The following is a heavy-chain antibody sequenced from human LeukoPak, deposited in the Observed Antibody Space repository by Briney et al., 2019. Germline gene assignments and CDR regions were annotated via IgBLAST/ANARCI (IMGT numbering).Heavy chain of an antibody. Sequence: GGSLRLSCAASGFTFNAYAMHWVRQAPGKGPEWVAVVWYDGTNQYYADSMKGRFTISRDNSKNTVFLQMNSLRAEDTATYYCARDLATYSYGYIYGFWGQGTLVTVSS. J-gene: IGHJ4*02. V-gene: IGHV3-30*04. CDR1: GFTFNAYA. D-gene: IGHD5-18*01. CDR2: VWYDGTNQ. CDR3: ARDLATYSYGYIYGF.